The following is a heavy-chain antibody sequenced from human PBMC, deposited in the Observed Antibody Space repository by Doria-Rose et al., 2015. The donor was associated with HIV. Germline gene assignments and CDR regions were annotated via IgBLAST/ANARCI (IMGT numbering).Heavy chain of an antibody. CDR1: FEDYA. CDR3: AKTRGWFGESIDY. J-gene: IGHJ4*02. Sequence: FEDYAMHWGRQPPGKGLEWVSGITWNSDTIGYAASVKGRFTISRDNGKNSLYLQMDSLSAEDTALYYCAKTRGWFGESIDYWGQGTLVTVSS. D-gene: IGHD3-10*01. CDR2: ITWNSDTI. V-gene: IGHV3-9*01.